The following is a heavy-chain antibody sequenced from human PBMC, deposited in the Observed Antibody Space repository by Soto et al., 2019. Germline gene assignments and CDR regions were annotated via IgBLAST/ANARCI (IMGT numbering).Heavy chain of an antibody. J-gene: IGHJ6*01. CDR1: VFTFGDYA. D-gene: IGHD6-13*01. V-gene: IGHV3-49*03. CDR2: IRSKAYGGTT. Sequence: GCLRVACTSSVFTFGDYAMSWFRQAPGKGLEWVGFIRSKAYGGTTEYAASVKGRFTISRDDSKSIAYLQMNSLKTEDTAVYYCTASYSSSSYYYYGMDVWGQGTTVTVSS. CDR3: TASYSSSSYYYYGMDV.